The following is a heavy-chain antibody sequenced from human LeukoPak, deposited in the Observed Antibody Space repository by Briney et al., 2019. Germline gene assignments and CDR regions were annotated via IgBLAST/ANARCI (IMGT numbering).Heavy chain of an antibody. Sequence: PSQTLSLTCSVSGDSISSGIFYWSWIRQPPGKGLEWIGYIYHSGSTYYNPSLKSRVTISVDRSKNQFSLKLSSVTAADTAVYYCARTQYYYDSSGLTSWCFDLWGRGTLVTVSS. D-gene: IGHD3-22*01. CDR1: GDSISSGIFY. V-gene: IGHV4-30-2*01. J-gene: IGHJ2*01. CDR2: IYHSGST. CDR3: ARTQYYYDSSGLTSWCFDL.